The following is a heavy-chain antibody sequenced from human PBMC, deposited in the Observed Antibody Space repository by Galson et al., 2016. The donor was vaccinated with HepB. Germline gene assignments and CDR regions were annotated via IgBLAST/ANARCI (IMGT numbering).Heavy chain of an antibody. J-gene: IGHJ4*02. Sequence: SLRLSCAASRFTFTNYWMNWVRQTPGKGLEWVANVSPNGGEAYYVDSVKGRFTISRDNAKNSLYLQMDSLRVEDTTVYYCARAARELDYWGQGTLVTVSS. D-gene: IGHD2/OR15-2a*01. CDR1: RFTFTNYW. CDR2: VSPNGGEA. CDR3: ARAARELDY. V-gene: IGHV3-7*05.